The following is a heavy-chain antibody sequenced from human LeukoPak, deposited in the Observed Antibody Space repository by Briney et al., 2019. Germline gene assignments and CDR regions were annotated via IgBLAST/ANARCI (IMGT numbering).Heavy chain of an antibody. Sequence: GESLKISCKGSGYSFTSYWIGWVRQMPGKGLERMGIIYPGDSDTRYSPSFQGQVTISADKSISTAYLQWSSLKASDTAMYYCARQRPDINYAFDIWGQGAMVTVSS. CDR2: IYPGDSDT. J-gene: IGHJ3*02. V-gene: IGHV5-51*01. CDR1: GYSFTSYW. D-gene: IGHD3-9*01. CDR3: ARQRPDINYAFDI.